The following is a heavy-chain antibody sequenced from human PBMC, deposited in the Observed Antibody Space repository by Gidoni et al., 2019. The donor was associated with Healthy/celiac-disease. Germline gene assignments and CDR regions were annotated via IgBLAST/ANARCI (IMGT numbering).Heavy chain of an antibody. D-gene: IGHD3-22*01. CDR1: GGSFSGYY. CDR3: ARGLSGYYGY. Sequence: QVQLQQWGAGLLKPSETLSLTCAVYGGSFSGYYWSWIRQPPGKGLEWIGEINHSGSTNYNPSLKSRVTISVDTSKNQFSLKLSSVTAADTAVYYCARGLSGYYGYWGQGTLVTVSS. V-gene: IGHV4-34*01. J-gene: IGHJ4*02. CDR2: INHSGST.